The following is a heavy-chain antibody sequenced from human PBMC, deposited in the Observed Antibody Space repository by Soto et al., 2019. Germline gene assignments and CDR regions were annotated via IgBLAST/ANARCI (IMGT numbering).Heavy chain of an antibody. CDR1: GGSISSGGYS. Sequence: SETLSLTCAVSGGSISSGGYSWSWIRQPPGKGLEWIGYIYHSGSTYYNPSLKSRVTISVDTSKNQFSLKLSSVTAADMAVYYCARLVRRNNFDYWGQGTLVTVSS. J-gene: IGHJ4*02. CDR2: IYHSGST. V-gene: IGHV4-30-2*01. CDR3: ARLVRRNNFDY. D-gene: IGHD1-1*01.